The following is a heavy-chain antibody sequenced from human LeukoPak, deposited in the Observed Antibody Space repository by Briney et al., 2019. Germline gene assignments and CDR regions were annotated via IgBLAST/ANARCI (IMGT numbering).Heavy chain of an antibody. CDR3: SKGQWLVKQTFDY. J-gene: IGHJ4*02. D-gene: IGHD6-19*01. Sequence: HSGGSLRLSCAASGFSFSTFAMHWVRQAPGKGLEWVAVISSDGNNKYNADSVKGRFTISRDNSKNTLFLQMNSLRAEDTAVYYCSKGQWLVKQTFDYWGQGTLVTVSS. CDR1: GFSFSTFA. CDR2: ISSDGNNK. V-gene: IGHV3-30-3*01.